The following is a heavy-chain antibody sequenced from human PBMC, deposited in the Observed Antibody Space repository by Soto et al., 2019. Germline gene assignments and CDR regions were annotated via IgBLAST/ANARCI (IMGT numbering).Heavy chain of an antibody. CDR1: GYTFSNFP. Sequence: QVQLVQSGTEVKKPGASVKVSCQASGYTFSNFPMHWVRQAPGQGLEWMGWINAANGDTGYSQKFQDRVTITGDTSTRTAYMELRSLRSEDTAVYSCARKDYYQSGIYHFDYWGQGTLVTVSS. CDR2: INAANGDT. J-gene: IGHJ4*02. D-gene: IGHD3-10*01. CDR3: ARKDYYQSGIYHFDY. V-gene: IGHV1-3*01.